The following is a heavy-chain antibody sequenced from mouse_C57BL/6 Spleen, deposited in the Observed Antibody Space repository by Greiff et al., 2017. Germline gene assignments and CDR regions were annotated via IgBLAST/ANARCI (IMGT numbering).Heavy chain of an antibody. Sequence: EVKLMESGGGLVQPGGSLSLSCAASGFTFTDYYMSWVRQPPGKALEWLGFIRNKANGYTTEYSASVKGRFTISRDNSQSILYLQMNALRAEDSATYYCARSVRNWDGYFDYWGQGTTLTVSS. CDR1: GFTFTDYY. CDR3: ARSVRNWDGYFDY. J-gene: IGHJ2*01. CDR2: IRNKANGYTT. V-gene: IGHV7-3*01. D-gene: IGHD4-1*01.